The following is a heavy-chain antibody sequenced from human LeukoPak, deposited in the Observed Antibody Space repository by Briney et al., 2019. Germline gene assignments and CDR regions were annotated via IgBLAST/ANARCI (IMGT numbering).Heavy chain of an antibody. CDR2: IKQDGSEK. V-gene: IGHV3-7*01. Sequence: GSLRLSCAASGFTFSSYWMSWVCQAPGKGLEWVANIKQDGSEKYYVDSVKGRFTISRDNAKKSLYLQMNSLRAEDTAVYYCARDYRPLPRLDYWGQGTLVTVSP. CDR3: ARDYRPLPRLDY. J-gene: IGHJ4*02. CDR1: GFTFSSYW.